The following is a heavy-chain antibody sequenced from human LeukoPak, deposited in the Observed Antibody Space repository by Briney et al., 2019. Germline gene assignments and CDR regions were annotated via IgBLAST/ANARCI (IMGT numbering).Heavy chain of an antibody. CDR3: ARQNYFDSSGYYIDY. Sequence: SVKVSCKASGGTFSSYAISWVRQAPGRGLEWMGRIIPIFGTANYAQKFQGRVTITTDESTSTAYMELSSLRSEDTAMYYCARQNYFDSSGYYIDYWGQGTLVTVSS. J-gene: IGHJ4*02. CDR2: IIPIFGTA. V-gene: IGHV1-69*05. D-gene: IGHD3-22*01. CDR1: GGTFSSYA.